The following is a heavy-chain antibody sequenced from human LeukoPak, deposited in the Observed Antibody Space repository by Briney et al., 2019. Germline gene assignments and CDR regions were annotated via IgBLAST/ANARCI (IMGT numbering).Heavy chain of an antibody. CDR3: ARDPEYYYDSSGTYYFDY. CDR1: GYTFTSYY. D-gene: IGHD3-22*01. J-gene: IGHJ4*02. Sequence: ASVKVSCKASGYTFTSYYMHWVRQAPGQGLEWMGIINPSGGSTSYAQKFQGRVTMTRDTSTSTVYMEQSSLRSEDTAVYYCARDPEYYYDSSGTYYFDYWGQGTLVTVSS. V-gene: IGHV1-46*01. CDR2: INPSGGST.